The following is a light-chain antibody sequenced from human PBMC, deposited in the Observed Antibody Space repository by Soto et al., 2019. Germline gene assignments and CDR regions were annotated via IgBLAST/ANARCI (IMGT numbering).Light chain of an antibody. CDR1: SSDVGGYKY. Sequence: QSVLTQPASVSGSPGQSITISCTGTSSDVGGYKYVSWYQQHPGKAPKLMIYEVSNRPSGVSNHFSGSKSDNTASLTISGLQAEDEADYYCSSFTSSNTVVFGGGTQLTVL. CDR2: EVS. J-gene: IGLJ3*02. V-gene: IGLV2-14*01. CDR3: SSFTSSNTVV.